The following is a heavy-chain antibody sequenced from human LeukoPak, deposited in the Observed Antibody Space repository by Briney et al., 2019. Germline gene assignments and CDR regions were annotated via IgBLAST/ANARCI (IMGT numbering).Heavy chain of an antibody. CDR1: GFTFSTYG. CDR2: IWYDGSNK. D-gene: IGHD4-23*01. V-gene: IGHV3-33*01. J-gene: IGHJ6*02. Sequence: PGGSLRLSCAASGFTFSTYGMHWVRQAPGKGLEWVAVIWYDGSNKYYADSVKGRFTISRDNSKNTLYLQMNSLRAEDTAVNYCARDQYGGNSDSPTGGYYYYGMDVWGQGTTVTVSS. CDR3: ARDQYGGNSDSPTGGYYYYGMDV.